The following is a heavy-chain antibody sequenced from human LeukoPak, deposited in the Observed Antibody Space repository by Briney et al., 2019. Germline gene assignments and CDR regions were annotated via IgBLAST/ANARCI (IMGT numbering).Heavy chain of an antibody. J-gene: IGHJ4*02. CDR1: GYSCTTYW. CDR3: ARLGLYYYST. CDR2: IYPGDSDT. V-gene: IGHV5-51*01. D-gene: IGHD2-8*01. Sequence: GESLKISCKGSGYSCTTYWIPWVRQIPCEGLEWMGIIYPGDSDTRYSPSFQGQVTISADKSISTAYLQWSSPKASDTAMYYCARLGLYYYSTWGQGTLVTVSS.